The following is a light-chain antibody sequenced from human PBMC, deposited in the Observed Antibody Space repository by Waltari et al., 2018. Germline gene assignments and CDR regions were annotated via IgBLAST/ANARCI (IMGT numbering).Light chain of an antibody. J-gene: IGLJ2*01. CDR1: VLAKNY. Sequence: SYELTQPSSVSVSPGQTANITCSGDVLAKNYTRWLQQKPGQAPVLVIYKDTERPSGIPERYSGSSSGTTVTLIISGAQVEDEADYFCYSAADYNLVFGGGTKLTVL. CDR3: YSAADYNLV. V-gene: IGLV3-27*01. CDR2: KDT.